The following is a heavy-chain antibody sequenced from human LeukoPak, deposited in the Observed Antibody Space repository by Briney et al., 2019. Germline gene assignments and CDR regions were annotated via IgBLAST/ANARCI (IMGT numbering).Heavy chain of an antibody. CDR2: INHSGST. CDR1: GGSFSGYY. CDR3: ASREEITSGYFDY. Sequence: SETLPLTCAVYGGSFSGYYWSWIRQPPGKGLEWIGEINHSGSTNYNPSLKSRVTISVDTSKNQFSLKLSSVTAADTAVYYCASREEITSGYFDYWGQGTLVTVSS. V-gene: IGHV4-34*01. D-gene: IGHD3-3*01. J-gene: IGHJ4*02.